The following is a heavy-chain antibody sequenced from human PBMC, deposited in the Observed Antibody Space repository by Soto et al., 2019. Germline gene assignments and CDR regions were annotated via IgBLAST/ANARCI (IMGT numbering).Heavy chain of an antibody. J-gene: IGHJ4*02. D-gene: IGHD3-3*01. CDR2: IKSKTDGGTT. Sequence: VQLVESGGGLVKPGGSLRLSCAASGFTFSNAWMSWVRQAPGKGLEWVGRIKSKTDGGTTDYAAPVKGRFTISRDDSKNTLYLQMNSLKTEDTAVYYCTGYYDFWSGYYPIDYWGQGTLVTVSS. CDR3: TGYYDFWSGYYPIDY. CDR1: GFTFSNAW. V-gene: IGHV3-15*01.